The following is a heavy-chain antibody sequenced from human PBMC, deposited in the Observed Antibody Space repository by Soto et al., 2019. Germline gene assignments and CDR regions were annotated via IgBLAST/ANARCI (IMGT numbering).Heavy chain of an antibody. CDR2: ISRSSTGI. V-gene: IGHV3-48*02. D-gene: IGHD3-10*01. Sequence: EVQLVESGGGLVQPGGSLRLSCAASGFTFSLYSMSWGRQAPGKGLEWVSYISRSSTGIHYADSVKGRFTISRDDATNSMHLKMNGLRDGDTAVYCCARAVTWGLDVWGQGTTVSISS. J-gene: IGHJ6*02. CDR3: ARAVTWGLDV. CDR1: GFTFSLYS.